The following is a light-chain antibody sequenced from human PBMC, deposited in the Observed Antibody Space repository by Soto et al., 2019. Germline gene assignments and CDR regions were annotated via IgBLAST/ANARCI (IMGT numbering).Light chain of an antibody. CDR3: QQYAPSPAIT. CDR2: GVS. CDR1: QSVSSNY. J-gene: IGKJ5*01. Sequence: ETVLTQSPGTLSLSPGERATLSCGASQSVSSNYLVWYQQKPGQAPRLLISGVSTRATGIPDRFSGSGSGTDFTLTISRLEPEDVAVYYCQQYAPSPAITFGQGTRVEIK. V-gene: IGKV3-20*01.